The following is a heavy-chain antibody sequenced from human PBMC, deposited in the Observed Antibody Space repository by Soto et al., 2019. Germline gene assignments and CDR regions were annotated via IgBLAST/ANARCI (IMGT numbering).Heavy chain of an antibody. J-gene: IGHJ6*02. CDR3: ARVLADSSGLYYYYYGMDV. CDR2: IYYSGST. CDR1: GGSISSYY. Sequence: SETLSLTCTVSGGSISSYYWSWIRQPPGMGLEWIGYIYYSGSTNYNPSLKSRVTISVDTSKNQFSLKLSSVTAADTAVYYCARVLADSSGLYYYYYGMDVWGQGTTVTVSS. V-gene: IGHV4-59*01. D-gene: IGHD6-19*01.